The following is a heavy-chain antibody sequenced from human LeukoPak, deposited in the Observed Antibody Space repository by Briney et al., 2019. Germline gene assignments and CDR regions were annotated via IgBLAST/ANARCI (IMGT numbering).Heavy chain of an antibody. CDR1: GGTFSSYA. D-gene: IGHD1-7*01. CDR2: IIPIFGTA. CDR3: ASTNWNYKPGEPDY. V-gene: IGHV1-69*05. Sequence: GPSVKVSCKASGGTFSSYAISWVRQAPGQGLEWMGGIIPIFGTANYAQKFQGRVTITTDESTSTAYMELSSLRSEDTAVYYCASTNWNYKPGEPDYWGQGTLVTVSS. J-gene: IGHJ4*02.